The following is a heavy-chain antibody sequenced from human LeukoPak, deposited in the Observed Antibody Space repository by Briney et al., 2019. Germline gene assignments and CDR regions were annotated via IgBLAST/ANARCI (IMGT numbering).Heavy chain of an antibody. CDR1: GGSMSSYY. D-gene: IGHD3-10*01. Sequence: KPSDTLSLTCTVSGGSMSSYYWSWIRQPAGKGLEWIGRIYTSGSTNYNPSLESRVTMSVDTSKNQFSLKLSSVTAADTAVYYCARAGLFGSGSYFDYWGQGSLVTVSS. CDR3: ARAGLFGSGSYFDY. CDR2: IYTSGST. J-gene: IGHJ4*02. V-gene: IGHV4-4*07.